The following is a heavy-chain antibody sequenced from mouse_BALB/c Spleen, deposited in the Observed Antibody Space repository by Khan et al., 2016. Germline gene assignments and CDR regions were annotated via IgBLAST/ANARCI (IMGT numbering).Heavy chain of an antibody. CDR2: ISSGGST. V-gene: IGHV5-6-5*01. CDR1: GFTFSSYA. Sequence: EVQLVESGGGLVKPGGSLKLSCAASGFTFSSYAMSWVRQTPEKRLEWVASISSGGSTYYPDSVKGRFTISRDNARNILYLQMSSLRSEDTAMYYCARPYDYDWYFDGWGAGTTVTVSS. D-gene: IGHD2-4*01. CDR3: ARPYDYDWYFDG. J-gene: IGHJ1*01.